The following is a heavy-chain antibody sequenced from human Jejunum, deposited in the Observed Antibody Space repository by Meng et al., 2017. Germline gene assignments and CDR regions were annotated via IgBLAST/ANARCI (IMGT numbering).Heavy chain of an antibody. CDR1: EYTFTTSY. Sequence: QGQLVQSGAEVEKPGASVKVSCKASEYTFTTSYMHWVRQAPGQGLEWMGVINAGSGDTGYAQKFQGRLTMTRDTSTSTLYMELSSLRSEDTAVYYCAKDSHGYGDGGHWGQGTLVTVSS. CDR2: INAGSGDT. CDR3: AKDSHGYGDGGH. J-gene: IGHJ4*02. D-gene: IGHD4-17*01. V-gene: IGHV1-46*01.